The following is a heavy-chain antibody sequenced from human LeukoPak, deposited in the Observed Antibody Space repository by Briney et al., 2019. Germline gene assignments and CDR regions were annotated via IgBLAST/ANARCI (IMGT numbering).Heavy chain of an antibody. J-gene: IGHJ4*02. Sequence: SETLSLTCTLSAGSLSSGGYYWSWIRQHAGRGLEWIGYIYYSGSTYYNPSLKSRVTISVDTSKNQFSLKLSSVTAADTAVYYCARGTYCSGGRCYDLWGQGTLVTVSS. V-gene: IGHV4-31*03. CDR2: IYYSGST. CDR3: ARGTYCSGGRCYDL. D-gene: IGHD2-15*01. CDR1: AGSLSSGGYY.